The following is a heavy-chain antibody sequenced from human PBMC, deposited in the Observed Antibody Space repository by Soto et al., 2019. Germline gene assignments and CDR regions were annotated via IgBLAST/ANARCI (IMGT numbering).Heavy chain of an antibody. J-gene: IGHJ5*02. D-gene: IGHD6-13*01. CDR1: GYTFTSYG. CDR2: ISAYNCNT. Sequence: ASVKVSCKASGYTFTSYGISWVRQAPGQGLEWMGWISAYNCNTNYAQKLQGRVTMTTDTSTSTAYMELRSLRSDDTAVYYCARAGIADGANWFDPWGQGTLVTVSS. V-gene: IGHV1-18*01. CDR3: ARAGIADGANWFDP.